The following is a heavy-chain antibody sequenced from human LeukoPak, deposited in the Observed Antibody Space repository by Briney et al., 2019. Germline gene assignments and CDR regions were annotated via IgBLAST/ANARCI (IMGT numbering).Heavy chain of an antibody. V-gene: IGHV4-59*12. CDR2: IYYTGST. Sequence: SETLSLTCTVSGGSISNYYWGWIRQPPGKGLEWIGYIYYTGSTNYNPSLKSRVTISVDTSKNQFSLKLSSVTAADTAVYYCARVPHIVVVTATPSFDYWGQGTLVTVSS. J-gene: IGHJ4*02. D-gene: IGHD2-21*02. CDR1: GGSISNYY. CDR3: ARVPHIVVVTATPSFDY.